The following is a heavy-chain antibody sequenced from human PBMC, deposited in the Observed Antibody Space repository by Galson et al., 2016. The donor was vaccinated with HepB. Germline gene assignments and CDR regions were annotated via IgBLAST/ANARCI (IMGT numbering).Heavy chain of an antibody. CDR2: ISGNNDHT. D-gene: IGHD6-19*01. J-gene: IGHJ4*02. V-gene: IGHV1-18*01. Sequence: SVKVSCKASGYTFTSYAMNWVRQAPGQGLEWMGWISGNNDHTNYAQKLQGRVTMTTDTSTSTAYMELRSLRSDDTAVYYCAIAVAGNFDYWGQGTLVTVSS. CDR1: GYTFTSYA. CDR3: AIAVAGNFDY.